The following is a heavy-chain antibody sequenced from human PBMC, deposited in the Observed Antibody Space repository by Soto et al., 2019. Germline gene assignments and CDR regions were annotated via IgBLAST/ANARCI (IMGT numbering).Heavy chain of an antibody. D-gene: IGHD3-22*01. V-gene: IGHV1-2*02. CDR3: ARGEYYYDGRALDI. CDR2: INPNSGGT. CDR1: GYTFTGYY. J-gene: IGHJ3*02. Sequence: ASVQVSCKASGYTFTGYYMHWVRQAPGQGLEWMGWINPNSGGTNYAQKFQGRVTMTRDTSISTAYMELSRLRSDDTAVYYCARGEYYYDGRALDIWGQGTMVTVSS.